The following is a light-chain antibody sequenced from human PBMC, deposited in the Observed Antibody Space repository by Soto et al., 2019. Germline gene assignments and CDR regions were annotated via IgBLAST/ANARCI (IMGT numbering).Light chain of an antibody. CDR1: QNIRSY. Sequence: DIQMTQSPSSLPASVGDRVTITCRASQNIRSYLNWYQHKPGQAPKLLIYSASTLQSGVPARFSGSGSGTDFTLTISSLQPEDFATYYCQQSYSAPRTFGPGTKLDIE. CDR3: QQSYSAPRT. CDR2: SAS. J-gene: IGKJ3*01. V-gene: IGKV1-39*01.